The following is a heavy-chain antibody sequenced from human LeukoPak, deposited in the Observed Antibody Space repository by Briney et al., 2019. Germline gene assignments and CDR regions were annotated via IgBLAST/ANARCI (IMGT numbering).Heavy chain of an antibody. CDR1: GFTFSSYA. CDR2: ITDSGAGT. D-gene: IGHD6-13*01. CDR3: ARIASSTWKNLDY. V-gene: IGHV3-23*01. Sequence: GGSLRLSCAASGFTFSSYAMSWVRQAPGKRLEYVSSITDSGAGTYYADSVKGRFTISRDNSKNTLYLQMNSVGAEDTAVYYCARIASSTWKNLDYWGQGTLVTVSS. J-gene: IGHJ4*02.